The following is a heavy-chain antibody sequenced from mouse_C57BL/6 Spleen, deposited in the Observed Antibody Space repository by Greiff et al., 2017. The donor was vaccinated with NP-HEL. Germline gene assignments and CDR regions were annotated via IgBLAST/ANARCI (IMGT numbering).Heavy chain of an antibody. V-gene: IGHV14-2*01. Sequence: EVQLQQSGAELVKPGASVKLSCTASGFNIKDYYMHWVKQRTEQGLEWIGRIDPEDGETKYAPKFPGKATITADTSSNTAYLQLSSLTSEDTAVYYCARSSPITTVVASFDYWGQGTTLTVSS. D-gene: IGHD1-1*01. CDR1: GFNIKDYY. J-gene: IGHJ2*01. CDR3: ARSSPITTVVASFDY. CDR2: IDPEDGET.